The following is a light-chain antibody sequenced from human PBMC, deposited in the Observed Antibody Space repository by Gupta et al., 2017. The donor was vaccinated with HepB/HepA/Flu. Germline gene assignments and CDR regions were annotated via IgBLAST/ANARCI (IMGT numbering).Light chain of an antibody. CDR2: DAS. Sequence: EVVLTQSPDTLSLSPGESATLSCRASHSVSNYLAWYQQKPGQAPRLLIYDASDRATGIPARFSGSGSGTDFTLTISSLEPEDFAVYYCQQRTNWPLTFGGGTKVEIK. V-gene: IGKV3-11*01. J-gene: IGKJ4*01. CDR3: QQRTNWPLT. CDR1: HSVSNY.